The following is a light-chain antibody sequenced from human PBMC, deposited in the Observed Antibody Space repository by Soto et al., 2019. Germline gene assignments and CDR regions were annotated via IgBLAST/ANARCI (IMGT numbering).Light chain of an antibody. CDR1: SSDVGYYNY. CDR2: EVT. J-gene: IGLJ1*01. Sequence: QSALTQPPSASGSPGQPVTISCTGTSSDVGYYNYVSWYQQHPGKAPKLMIYEVTKRPSGVPDRFSGSKSGNTASLTVSGLQADDEADYYCSSYAGSNNYVFGTGTKVTVL. V-gene: IGLV2-8*01. CDR3: SSYAGSNNYV.